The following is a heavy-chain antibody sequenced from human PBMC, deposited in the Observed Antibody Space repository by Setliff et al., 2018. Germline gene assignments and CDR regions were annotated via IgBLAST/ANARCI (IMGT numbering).Heavy chain of an antibody. J-gene: IGHJ4*02. D-gene: IGHD3-22*01. V-gene: IGHV4-31*03. CDR3: ARSGYYSIDAFDY. CDR2: IYYSGST. CDR1: GGSISGGGYY. Sequence: SETLSLTCTVSGGSISGGGYYWSWIRQHPRKGLEWIGYIYYSGSTNYTPSLKSRVTLSVDTSRNHFSLKLNSVTAADTAVYYCARSGYYSIDAFDYWGQGTLVTVSS.